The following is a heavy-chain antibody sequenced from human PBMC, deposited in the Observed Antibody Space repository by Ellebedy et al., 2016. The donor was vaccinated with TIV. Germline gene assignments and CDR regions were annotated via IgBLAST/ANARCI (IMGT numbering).Heavy chain of an antibody. CDR1: GGSFSGYY. V-gene: IGHV4-34*01. D-gene: IGHD6-13*01. CDR2: INHSGST. Sequence: MPSETLSLTCAVYGGSFSGYYWSWIRQPPGKGLEWIGEINHSGSTNYNPSLKSRVTISVDTSKNQFSLKLSSVTAADTAVYYCAREGDDSSSCWGQGTLVTVSS. CDR3: AREGDDSSSC. J-gene: IGHJ4*02.